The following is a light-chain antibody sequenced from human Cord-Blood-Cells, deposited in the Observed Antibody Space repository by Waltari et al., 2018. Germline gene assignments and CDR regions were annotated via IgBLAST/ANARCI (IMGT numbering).Light chain of an antibody. V-gene: IGLV2-14*01. J-gene: IGLJ2*01. CDR2: DVS. CDR1: ISDVGGYNY. Sequence: QSALTQPASVSGSPGQSITISCTGTISDVGGYNYVSWYQQHPGKAPNLIIYDVSNRPSGVSNRFSGSKSGNTASLTISGLQAEDEADYYCSSYTSSSTLVVFGGGTKLTVL. CDR3: SSYTSSSTLVV.